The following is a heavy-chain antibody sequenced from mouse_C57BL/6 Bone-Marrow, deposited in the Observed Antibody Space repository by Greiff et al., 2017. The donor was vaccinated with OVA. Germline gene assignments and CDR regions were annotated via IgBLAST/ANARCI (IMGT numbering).Heavy chain of an antibody. CDR1: GYTFTSYG. CDR2: IYPRSGNT. CDR3: ARGSAPDD. Sequence: QVQLQQSGAELARPGASVKLSCKASGYTFTSYGISWVKQRPGQGLEWIGEIYPRSGNTYYNEKFKGKATLTADKSSSTAYMELRSLTSEDTAVYFCARGSAPDDWGQGTTLTVSA. J-gene: IGHJ2*01. V-gene: IGHV1-81*01.